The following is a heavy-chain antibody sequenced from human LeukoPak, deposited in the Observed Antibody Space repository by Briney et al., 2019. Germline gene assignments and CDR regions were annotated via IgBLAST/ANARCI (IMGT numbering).Heavy chain of an antibody. CDR2: ISGSGGNT. V-gene: IGHV3-23*01. D-gene: IGHD6-6*01. J-gene: IGHJ4*02. CDR3: AKDTRYSSSCRTPDY. Sequence: GGSLRPSCAASGFTFSSYAMSWVRQAPGKGLEWVSAISGSGGNTYYADSVKGRFTISRDNSKNTLYLQMNSLRAEDTAVYYCAKDTRYSSSCRTPDYWGQGTLVTVSS. CDR1: GFTFSSYA.